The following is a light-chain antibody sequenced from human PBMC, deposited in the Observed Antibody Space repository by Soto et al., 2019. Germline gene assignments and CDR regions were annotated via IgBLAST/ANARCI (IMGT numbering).Light chain of an antibody. V-gene: IGLV2-8*01. CDR1: SSDVGGYNY. J-gene: IGLJ1*01. CDR3: SSYTSTRTYV. Sequence: QSVLTQPPSASGSPGQSVTISCTGTSSDVGGYNYVSWYQQHPGKAPKLMIYEVSKRPSGVPDRFSGSKSGNTASLTVSGLQAEDEADYYCSSYTSTRTYVFGTGTKGTVL. CDR2: EVS.